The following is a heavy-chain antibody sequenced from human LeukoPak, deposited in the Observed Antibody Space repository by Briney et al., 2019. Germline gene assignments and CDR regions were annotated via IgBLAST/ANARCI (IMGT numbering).Heavy chain of an antibody. J-gene: IGHJ6*03. Sequence: PSQTLSLTCTVSGGSISSGDYYWSWFRQPPGKGLEWIGYIYYSGSTYYNPSLKSRVTISVDTSKNQFSLKLSSVTAADTAVYYCARVAYYYYYYYMDVWGKGTTVTVSS. CDR3: ARVAYYYYYYYMDV. V-gene: IGHV4-30-4*08. CDR1: GGSISSGDYY. CDR2: IYYSGST.